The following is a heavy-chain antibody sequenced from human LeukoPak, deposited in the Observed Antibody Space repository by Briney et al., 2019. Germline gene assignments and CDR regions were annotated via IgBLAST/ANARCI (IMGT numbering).Heavy chain of an antibody. CDR3: AGPHRSFGELLQYFDY. Sequence: PGGSLRLSCAAPGFTFSSYGMHWVRQAPGKGLEWVAFIRYDGSNKYYADSVKGRFTISRDNSKNTLYLQMNSLRAEDTAVYYCAGPHRSFGELLQYFDYWGQGTLVTVSS. V-gene: IGHV3-30*02. J-gene: IGHJ4*02. CDR1: GFTFSSYG. CDR2: IRYDGSNK. D-gene: IGHD3-10*01.